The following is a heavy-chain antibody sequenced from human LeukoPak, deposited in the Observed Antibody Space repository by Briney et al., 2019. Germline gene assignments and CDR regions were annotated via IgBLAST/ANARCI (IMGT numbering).Heavy chain of an antibody. CDR1: GFTFSSYG. V-gene: IGHV3-23*01. J-gene: IGHJ4*02. D-gene: IGHD1-1*01. Sequence: PGGPLRLSCAASGFTFSSYGMTWVRQAPGKGLEWVSGISGSGGSTYYVDSVKGRFTISRDNAKNTEYLQMNSLRAEDTAIYYCAKGLEKESRLDYWGQGTLVTVSS. CDR3: AKGLEKESRLDY. CDR2: ISGSGGST.